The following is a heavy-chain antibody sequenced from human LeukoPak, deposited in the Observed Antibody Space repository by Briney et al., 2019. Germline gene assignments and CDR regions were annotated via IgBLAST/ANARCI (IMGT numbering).Heavy chain of an antibody. CDR3: ARDWGSGWAQLGY. CDR1: GFTFSSYS. D-gene: IGHD6-19*01. CDR2: ISSSSSYI. J-gene: IGHJ4*02. V-gene: IGHV3-21*01. Sequence: GGSLRLSCAASGFTFSSYSMNWVRQAPGKGLEWVSSISSSSSYIYYADSVKGRFTISRDNAKNSLYLQMNSLRAEDTALYYCARDWGSGWAQLGYWGQGTLVTVSS.